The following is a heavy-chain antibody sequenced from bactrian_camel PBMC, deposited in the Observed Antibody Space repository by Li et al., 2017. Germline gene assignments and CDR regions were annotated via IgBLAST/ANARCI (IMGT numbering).Heavy chain of an antibody. CDR3: KTGLNGGSWCRRLRDEENY. J-gene: IGHJ4*01. V-gene: IGHV3S53*01. CDR1: GPGSNTCG. D-gene: IGHD6*01. Sequence: HVQLVESGGEEGGSLTISCTAVGPGSNTCGMDWYRQAAGKQREWVASISVDGTPTYSTSVKGRFTVSKDKGQDTVYLQMSDLKPEDTAMYSCKTGLNGGSWCRRLRDEENYWGPGTQVTVS. CDR2: ISVDGTP.